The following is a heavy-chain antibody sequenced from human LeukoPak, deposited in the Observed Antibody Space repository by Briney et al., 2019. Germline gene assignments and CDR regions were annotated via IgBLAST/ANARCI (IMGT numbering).Heavy chain of an antibody. CDR1: GGSFSGYY. D-gene: IGHD1-7*01. CDR3: ARRLPNWNWGYYFDY. J-gene: IGHJ4*02. V-gene: IGHV4-34*01. Sequence: SETLSLTCAVYGGSFSGYYWSWIRQPPGKGLEWIGEINHSGSTNYNPSLKSRVTISVDTSKNQFSLKLSSVTVADTAVYYCARRLPNWNWGYYFDYWGQGTLVTVSS. CDR2: INHSGST.